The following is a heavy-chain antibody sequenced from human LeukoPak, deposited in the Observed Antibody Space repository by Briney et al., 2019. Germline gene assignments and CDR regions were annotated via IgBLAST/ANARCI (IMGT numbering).Heavy chain of an antibody. CDR1: GFTFSSFS. CDR3: ARADMTTITYPEY. V-gene: IGHV3-21*01. J-gene: IGHJ4*02. D-gene: IGHD5-24*01. CDR2: ITSSSSHV. Sequence: GGSLRLSCAASGFTFSSFSMSWVRQAPGTGLEWVASITSSSSHVYYAGSVKGRFTISRDNAKDSLYLQMNSLRAEDTAIYYCARADMTTITYPEYWGQGTPVTVSS.